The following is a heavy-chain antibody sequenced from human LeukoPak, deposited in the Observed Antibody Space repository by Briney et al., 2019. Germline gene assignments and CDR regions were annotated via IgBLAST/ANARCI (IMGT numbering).Heavy chain of an antibody. J-gene: IGHJ4*02. V-gene: IGHV3-11*01. CDR1: GFIFSDCY. Sequence: GGSLRLSCAASGFIFSDCYMSWIRQAPGKGLEWVSFISDGGRPLHYADSVKGRFTISRDNAKNSLYLQMNSLRDEDTAVYFCARRYCTPSSCYSDYWGQGALVTVSS. D-gene: IGHD2-8*01. CDR2: ISDGGRPL. CDR3: ARRYCTPSSCYSDY.